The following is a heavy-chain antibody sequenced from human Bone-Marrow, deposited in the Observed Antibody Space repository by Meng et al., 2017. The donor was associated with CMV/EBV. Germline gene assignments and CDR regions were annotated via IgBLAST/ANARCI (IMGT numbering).Heavy chain of an antibody. CDR1: GGSISSSSYY. V-gene: IGHV4-39*07. Sequence: PGRVSPSATPHLTCTDSGGSISSSSYYWGWISQPPGKGLEWIGSIYYSGSTYYNPSLKSRVTISVDTSKNQFSLKLSSVTAADTAVYYCAREDYGSGSYCDYWGQGTLVTVSS. CDR2: IYYSGST. D-gene: IGHD3-10*01. J-gene: IGHJ4*02. CDR3: AREDYGSGSYCDY.